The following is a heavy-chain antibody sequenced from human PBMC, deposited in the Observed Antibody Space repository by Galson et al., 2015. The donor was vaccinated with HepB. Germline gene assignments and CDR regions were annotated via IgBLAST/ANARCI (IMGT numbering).Heavy chain of an antibody. CDR1: GSTFSSYA. CDR2: ISGSGGST. Sequence: SLRLSCAASGSTFSSYAMSWVRQAPGKGLEWVSAISGSGGSTYYADSVKGRFTISRDNSKNTLYLQMNSLRAEDTAVYYCAKDPHSGSYYYGRTPFDYWGQGTLVTVSS. D-gene: IGHD1-26*01. CDR3: AKDPHSGSYYYGRTPFDY. J-gene: IGHJ4*02. V-gene: IGHV3-23*01.